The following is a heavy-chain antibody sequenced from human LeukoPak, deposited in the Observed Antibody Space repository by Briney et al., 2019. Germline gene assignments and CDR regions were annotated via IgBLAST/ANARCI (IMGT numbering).Heavy chain of an antibody. Sequence: GGSLRLSCAASGFTITNYAMSWVRQAPGKGLGWVSTFSGSGGSTYYEDSVKGRFTISRDHIKNILYLQMSSLRAEDTAVYYCVKDGSADYWGQGTLVTVSS. J-gene: IGHJ4*02. D-gene: IGHD3-10*01. V-gene: IGHV3-23*01. CDR3: VKDGSADY. CDR2: FSGSGGST. CDR1: GFTITNYA.